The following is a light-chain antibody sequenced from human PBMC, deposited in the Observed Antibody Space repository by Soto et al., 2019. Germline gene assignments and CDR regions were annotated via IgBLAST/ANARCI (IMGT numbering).Light chain of an antibody. CDR1: SSDVGGYNY. CDR2: HVT. Sequence: QSALTQPRSVSGSPGQSVTISCTGTSSDVGGYNYVSWYQQHPGKAPILMIFHVTKRPSGVPDRFSGSKSGNTASLTISGLQPEDEADYYCCSYAGSYTVVFGGGTKLTVL. CDR3: CSYAGSYTVV. J-gene: IGLJ2*01. V-gene: IGLV2-11*01.